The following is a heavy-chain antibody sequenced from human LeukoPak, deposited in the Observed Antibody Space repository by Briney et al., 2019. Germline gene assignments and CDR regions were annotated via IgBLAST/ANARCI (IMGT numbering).Heavy chain of an antibody. CDR3: ARDGGSAWFFRY. D-gene: IGHD6-19*01. CDR2: ISSSGNTK. V-gene: IGHV3-11*04. Sequence: GGSLRLSCAASGFTFSDYYMSWIRQAPGKGLEWVSYISSSGNTKYYADSVKGRFTISRDNAKNSLSLQMNSLRAEDTAVYYCARDGGSAWFFRYWGQGTLVTVSS. CDR1: GFTFSDYY. J-gene: IGHJ4*02.